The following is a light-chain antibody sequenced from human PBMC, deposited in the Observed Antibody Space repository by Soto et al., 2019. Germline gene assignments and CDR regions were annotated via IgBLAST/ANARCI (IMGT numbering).Light chain of an antibody. V-gene: IGLV1-40*01. CDR2: GNS. CDR1: SSNIGAGYD. J-gene: IGLJ1*01. CDR3: QSYDTSLSGYV. Sequence: VLTQPPTVCGAPGERVTISCTGSSSNIGAGYDVHWYQQLPGTAPKLLIHGNSNRPSGVPDRFSGSKSGTSASLAITGVQAEDEADYYCQSYDTSLSGYVFGTGTKVTVL.